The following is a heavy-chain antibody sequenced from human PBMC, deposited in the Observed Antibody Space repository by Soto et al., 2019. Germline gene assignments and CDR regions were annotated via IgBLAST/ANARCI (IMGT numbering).Heavy chain of an antibody. CDR3: ARVYGYYYYGMDV. V-gene: IGHV4-39*01. CDR1: GGSVSSSSYS. D-gene: IGHD3-16*01. CDR2: IYSSENT. Sequence: SETLSLTCTVSGGSVSSSSYSWGWIRQSPGKGLEWIGTIYSSENTYYNPSLLSRVTISVDKSKNEFSLRLSSVTAADTAVYYCARVYGYYYYGMDVWGQGTTVTVSS. J-gene: IGHJ6*02.